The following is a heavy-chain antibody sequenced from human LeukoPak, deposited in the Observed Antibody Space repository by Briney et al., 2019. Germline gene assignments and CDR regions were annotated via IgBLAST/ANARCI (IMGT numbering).Heavy chain of an antibody. CDR2: IKEDGSEK. CDR1: GFSLSRYW. CDR3: ARMYSSSWPHYYYYMDV. J-gene: IGHJ6*03. Sequence: GGSLRLSCVASGFSLSRYWMSWVRQAPGKGLEWVANIKEDGSEKYYVDSVKGRFTISRDNAKNSLYLQMNSLRAEDTAVYYCARMYSSSWPHYYYYMDVWGKGTTVTISS. D-gene: IGHD6-13*01. V-gene: IGHV3-7*01.